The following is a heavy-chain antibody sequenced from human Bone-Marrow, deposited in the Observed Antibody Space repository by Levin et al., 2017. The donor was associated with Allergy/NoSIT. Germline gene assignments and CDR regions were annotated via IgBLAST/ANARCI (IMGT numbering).Heavy chain of an antibody. CDR3: AKDYRQQLAQFDF. D-gene: IGHD6-13*01. V-gene: IGHV3-23*01. CDR1: GFTFSNFA. CDR2: ISESGGTT. J-gene: IGHJ4*02. Sequence: GGSLRLSCAASGFTFSNFAMSWVRQAPGKGLEFVSGISESGGTTWTADSVKGRFTISRDNSKNTPYLEMNSLRAEDTAVYYCAKDYRQQLAQFDFWGQGTLVTVSS.